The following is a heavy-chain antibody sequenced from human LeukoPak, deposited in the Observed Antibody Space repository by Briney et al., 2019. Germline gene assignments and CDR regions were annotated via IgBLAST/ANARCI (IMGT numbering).Heavy chain of an antibody. CDR1: GFTLSNYG. CDR2: ISGSGGST. CDR3: AKRGVVIRVILVGFHREAYYFDF. Sequence: PGGSLRLSCAVSGFTLSNYGMSWVRQAPGKGLEWVAGISGSGGSTNYADSVKGRFTISRDNPKNTLYLQMNSLRAEDTAVYFCAKRGVVIRVILVGFHREAYYFDFWGQGALVIVSS. J-gene: IGHJ4*02. V-gene: IGHV3-23*01. D-gene: IGHD3-22*01.